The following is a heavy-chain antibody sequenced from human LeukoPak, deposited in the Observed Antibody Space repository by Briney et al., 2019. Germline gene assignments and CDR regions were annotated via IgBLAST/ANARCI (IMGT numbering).Heavy chain of an antibody. J-gene: IGHJ6*02. D-gene: IGHD5-18*01. V-gene: IGHV4-31*03. CDR2: IYYSGST. CDR1: GGSISSGGYY. Sequence: SQTLSLTCTVSGGSISSGGYYWSWIRQHPGKGLEWIGYIYYSGSTYYNPSLKSRVTISVDTSKNQFSLKLSSVTAADTAMYYCARKDPAMVSYYYYGMDVWGQGTTVTVSS. CDR3: ARKDPAMVSYYYYGMDV.